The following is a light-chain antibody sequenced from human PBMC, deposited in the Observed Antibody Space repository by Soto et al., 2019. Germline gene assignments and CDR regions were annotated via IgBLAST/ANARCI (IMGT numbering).Light chain of an antibody. CDR1: QSVSAK. J-gene: IGKJ1*01. CDR2: DAS. CDR3: QQHEALPGT. Sequence: QMAQSTSNLSVSVGERGTLSCRASQSVSAKLAWYQQKPGEAPKLLIYDASALPRGVPERFSGSGSGTKFTLTIASLQSEDFATYYCQQHEALPGTFGPGTKVDIK. V-gene: IGKV1-5*01.